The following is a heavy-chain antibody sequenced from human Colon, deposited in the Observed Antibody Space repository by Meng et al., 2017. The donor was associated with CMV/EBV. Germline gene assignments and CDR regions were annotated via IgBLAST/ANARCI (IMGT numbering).Heavy chain of an antibody. Sequence: GSLRLSCAVYGGSFSGYYWSWIRQPPGKGLEWIGEINHSGSTNYNPSLKSRVTISVDTSKNQFSLKLSSVTAADTAVYYCARSRYCSSTSCPMRSYYFDYWGQGTLVTVSS. V-gene: IGHV4-34*01. CDR3: ARSRYCSSTSCPMRSYYFDY. CDR2: INHSGST. CDR1: GGSFSGYY. J-gene: IGHJ4*02. D-gene: IGHD2-2*01.